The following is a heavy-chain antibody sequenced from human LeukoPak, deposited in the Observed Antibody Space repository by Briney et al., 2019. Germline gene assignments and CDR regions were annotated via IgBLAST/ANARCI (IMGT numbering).Heavy chain of an antibody. J-gene: IGHJ1*01. CDR2: IYYSGST. D-gene: IGHD3-16*01. Sequence: SETLSLTCTVSGASISRGSHYWSWIRQPAGKGLEWIGYIYYSGSTNYNPSLKSRVTISVDTSKNQFSLRLSSVTAADTAVYYCARGRFWGSPVLKYWGQGTLVTVSS. V-gene: IGHV4-61*10. CDR3: ARGRFWGSPVLKY. CDR1: GASISRGSHY.